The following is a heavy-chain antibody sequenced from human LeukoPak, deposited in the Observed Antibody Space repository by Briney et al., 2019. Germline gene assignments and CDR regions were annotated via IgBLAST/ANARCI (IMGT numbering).Heavy chain of an antibody. J-gene: IGHJ4*02. D-gene: IGHD3-22*01. CDR1: GGSFSGYY. CDR3: ARGIHYYDSSGQDN. V-gene: IGHV4-34*01. Sequence: SETLSLTCAVYGGSFSGYYWSWIRQPPGKGLEWIGEINHSGSTNYNPSLKSRVTISVDTSKNQFSLKLSSVTAADTAVYYCARGIHYYDSSGQDNWGQGTLVTVSS. CDR2: INHSGST.